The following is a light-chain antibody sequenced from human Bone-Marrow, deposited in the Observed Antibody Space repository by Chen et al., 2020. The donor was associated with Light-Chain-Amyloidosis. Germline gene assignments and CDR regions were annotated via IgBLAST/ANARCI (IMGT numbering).Light chain of an antibody. CDR3: AAWDDSLGGPYV. V-gene: IGLV1-44*01. J-gene: IGLJ1*01. CDR2: TND. CDR1: SSNIGSNT. Sequence: QSVLTQPPSASGTPGQTATISCSGTSSNIGSNTVHWYQQVPGAAPRLLIYTNDRRPSGVPSRFSGSKSGSSASLAISGLQSEDEADYYCAAWDDSLGGPYVFGTGTKVTVL.